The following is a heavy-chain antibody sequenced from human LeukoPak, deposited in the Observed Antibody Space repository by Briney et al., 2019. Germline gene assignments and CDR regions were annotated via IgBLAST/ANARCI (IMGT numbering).Heavy chain of an antibody. CDR2: ISFDGINK. Sequence: GGSLRLSCAASGVTFSSYGMHWVRQAPGKGLEWVALISFDGINKYYADSVKGRLTISRDNSKNTLYLQMNSLRAEDTAVYYCARDKGYFDWLFRFADYWGQGTLVTVSS. D-gene: IGHD3-9*01. V-gene: IGHV3-30*03. CDR1: GVTFSSYG. CDR3: ARDKGYFDWLFRFADY. J-gene: IGHJ4*02.